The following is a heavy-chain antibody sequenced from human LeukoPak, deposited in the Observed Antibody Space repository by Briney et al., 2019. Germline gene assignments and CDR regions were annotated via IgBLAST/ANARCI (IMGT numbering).Heavy chain of an antibody. V-gene: IGHV1-69*04. CDR2: IIPILGIA. CDR1: GGTFSSYA. Sequence: SVKVSCKASGGTFSSYAISWVRQAPGQGLEWMGRIIPILGIANYAQKFQGRVTMTRDTSTGTVYMELSSLRSEDTAVYYCAASSSPFYYYYYYGMDVWGQGTTVTVSS. CDR3: AASSSPFYYYYYYGMDV. D-gene: IGHD6-6*01. J-gene: IGHJ6*02.